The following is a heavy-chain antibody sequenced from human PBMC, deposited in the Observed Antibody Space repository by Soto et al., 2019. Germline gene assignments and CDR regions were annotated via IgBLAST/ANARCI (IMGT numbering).Heavy chain of an antibody. CDR3: ARDKISGLFDY. CDR2: INHSGST. Sequence: QVQLQQWGAGLLKPSETLSLTCAVYGVSFSGYYWTWIRQPPGTGLERIGEINHSGSTNYNPSLMSRVTLSVETSKNLFSLKLTSVTAADTAGYYCARDKISGLFDYWGQGTLVTVSS. J-gene: IGHJ4*02. V-gene: IGHV4-34*01. CDR1: GVSFSGYY.